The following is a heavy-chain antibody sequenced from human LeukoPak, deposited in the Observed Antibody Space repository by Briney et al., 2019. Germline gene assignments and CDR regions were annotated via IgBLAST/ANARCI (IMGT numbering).Heavy chain of an antibody. CDR1: GYTFTSYY. CDR2: ISAYNGNT. CDR3: ARSTFDIVVVPAAIDY. Sequence: ASVKVSCKASGYTFTSYYMHWVRQAPGQGLEWMGWISAYNGNTNYAQKLQGRVTMTTDTSTSTAYMELRSLRSDDTAVYYCARSTFDIVVVPAAIDYWGQGTLVTVSS. D-gene: IGHD2-2*01. V-gene: IGHV1-18*04. J-gene: IGHJ4*02.